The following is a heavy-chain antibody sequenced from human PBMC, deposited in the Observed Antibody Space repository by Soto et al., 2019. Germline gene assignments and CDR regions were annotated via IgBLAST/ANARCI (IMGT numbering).Heavy chain of an antibody. Sequence: QLQLQESGPGLVKPSETLSLTCTVSGGSISSSSYYWGWIRQPPGKGLAWIGSIYYSGSTYYNPSLKSRVTISVDTSKNPFSLELSSVTAADTAVYYCSSEATYGDYVGYWGQGTLVTVSS. V-gene: IGHV4-39*02. CDR2: IYYSGST. D-gene: IGHD4-17*01. CDR3: SSEATYGDYVGY. CDR1: GGSISSSSYY. J-gene: IGHJ4*02.